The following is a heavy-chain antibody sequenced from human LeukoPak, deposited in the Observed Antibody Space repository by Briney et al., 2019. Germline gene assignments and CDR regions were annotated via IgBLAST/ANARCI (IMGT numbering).Heavy chain of an antibody. D-gene: IGHD3-22*01. Sequence: GGSLRLSCAASGFTVSSNYMSWVRQAPGKGLEWVSVIYSGGSTYYADSVKGRFTISRDNSKNTLYLQMNSLRAEDTAVCYCARLSDSSGYLGDFDYWGQGTLVTVSS. J-gene: IGHJ4*02. CDR2: IYSGGST. V-gene: IGHV3-53*01. CDR1: GFTVSSNY. CDR3: ARLSDSSGYLGDFDY.